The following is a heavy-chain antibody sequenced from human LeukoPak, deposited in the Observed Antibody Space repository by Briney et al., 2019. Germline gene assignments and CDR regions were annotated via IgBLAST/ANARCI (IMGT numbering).Heavy chain of an antibody. D-gene: IGHD3-10*01. J-gene: IGHJ5*02. Sequence: GGSLRLSCAASGFSFSEYWMAWVRQAPGKGLEWVANIWPDGSDKYHVDSVRGRFTISRDNVLYSLNLQMNSLRAEDSGVYYCGRWGVNAGLDRWGQGTLVIVSS. CDR3: GRWGVNAGLDR. CDR2: IWPDGSDK. CDR1: GFSFSEYW. V-gene: IGHV3-7*01.